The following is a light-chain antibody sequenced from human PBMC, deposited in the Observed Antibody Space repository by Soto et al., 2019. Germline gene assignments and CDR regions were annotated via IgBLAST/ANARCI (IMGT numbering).Light chain of an antibody. CDR2: SNT. CDR1: SSNIGSHT. V-gene: IGLV1-44*01. CDR3: AAWDDSLNGLV. J-gene: IGLJ2*01. Sequence: QAVLTQPPSASGTPGQTIAISCSGGSSNIGSHTVNWYQQLPGTAPRLLIYSNTQRPSGVPDRFSGSKSGTSASLAISGLRSEYEGDYYCAAWDDSLNGLVFGGGTKLTVL.